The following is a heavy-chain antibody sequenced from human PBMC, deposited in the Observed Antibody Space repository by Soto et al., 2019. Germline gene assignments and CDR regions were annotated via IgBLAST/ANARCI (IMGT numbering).Heavy chain of an antibody. Sequence: QVQLVQSGAEVKKPGASVKVSCKASGYTFTSYYMHWVRQAPGQGLEWMGIINPSGGSTSYAQKCQGRVTMTRDTSTSTVYMELSSLRSEDTAVYYCARDAGEQWLVKGWFDPWGQGTLVTVSS. V-gene: IGHV1-46*01. CDR1: GYTFTSYY. CDR2: INPSGGST. J-gene: IGHJ5*02. D-gene: IGHD6-19*01. CDR3: ARDAGEQWLVKGWFDP.